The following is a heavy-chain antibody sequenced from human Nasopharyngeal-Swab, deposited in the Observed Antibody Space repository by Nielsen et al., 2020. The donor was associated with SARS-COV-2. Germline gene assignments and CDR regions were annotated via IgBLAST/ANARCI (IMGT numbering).Heavy chain of an antibody. V-gene: IGHV3-21*01. CDR1: GFTVSSNY. CDR2: ISSSSSYI. CDR3: AREGSSGWDGPFDY. J-gene: IGHJ4*02. Sequence: GGSLRLSCAASGFTVSSNYMNWVRQAPGKGLEWVSSISSSSSYIYYADSVKGRFTISRDNAKNSLYLQMNSLRAEDTAVYYCAREGSSGWDGPFDYWGQGTLVTVSS. D-gene: IGHD6-19*01.